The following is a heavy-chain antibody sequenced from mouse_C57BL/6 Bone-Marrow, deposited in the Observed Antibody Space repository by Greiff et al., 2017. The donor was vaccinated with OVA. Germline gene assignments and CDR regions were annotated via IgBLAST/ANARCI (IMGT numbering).Heavy chain of an antibody. J-gene: IGHJ4*01. D-gene: IGHD1-1*01. CDR2: ILPSIGRT. CDR1: DSEVFPIAY. CDR3: TRLRTVVATDAMDY. Sequence: QVQLQQSGSELRSPGSSVKLSCKDFDSEVFPIAYMSGLRQKPGHGFEWIGGILPSIGRTIYGEKFEDKATLDADTLSNTAYLERNSLTSDDSAIYYCTRLRTVVATDAMDYWGQGTSVTVSS. V-gene: IGHV15-2*01.